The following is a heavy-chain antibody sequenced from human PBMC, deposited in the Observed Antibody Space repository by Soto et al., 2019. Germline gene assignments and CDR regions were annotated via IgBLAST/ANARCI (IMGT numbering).Heavy chain of an antibody. J-gene: IGHJ3*02. CDR3: ARGLYYYDSSGSLDAFDI. D-gene: IGHD3-22*01. CDR1: RGTFSSYT. Sequence: ASVKVSCKASRGTFSSYTISWVRQAPGQGLEWMGRIIPILGIANYAQKFQGRVTITADKSTSTAYMELSSLRSEDTAVYYCARGLYYYDSSGSLDAFDIWGQGTMVTVSS. V-gene: IGHV1-69*02. CDR2: IIPILGIA.